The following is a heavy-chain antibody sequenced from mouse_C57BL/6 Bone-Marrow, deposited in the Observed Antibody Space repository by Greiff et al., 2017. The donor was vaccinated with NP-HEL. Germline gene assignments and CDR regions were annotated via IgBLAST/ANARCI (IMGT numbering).Heavy chain of an antibody. D-gene: IGHD1-1*01. CDR1: GYTFTSYW. J-gene: IGHJ1*03. V-gene: IGHV1-69*01. CDR2: IDPSDSYT. Sequence: QVQLQQPGAELVMPGASVKLSCKASGYTFTSYWMHWVKQRPGQGLEWIGEIDPSDSYTNSNQKFKGKSTLTVDKSSSTAYMQLSSLTSEDSAVYYCARSEYYGSSPGWYFDVWGTGTTVTVSS. CDR3: ARSEYYGSSPGWYFDV.